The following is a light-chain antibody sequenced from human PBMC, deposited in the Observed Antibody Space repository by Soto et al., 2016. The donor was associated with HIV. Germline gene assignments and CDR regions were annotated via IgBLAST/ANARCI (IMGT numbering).Light chain of an antibody. V-gene: IGKV1-27*01. CDR3: QKYNDARALI. CDR1: QGISNY. J-gene: IGKJ4*01. CDR2: AAS. Sequence: DIQMTQSPSSLSASVGDRVTITCRASQGISNYLAWYQQKPGKVPKLLIYAASTLQSGVPSRFRGSGSGTDFTLTISGLQPEDVATYYCQKYNDARALIFGGGTKVE.